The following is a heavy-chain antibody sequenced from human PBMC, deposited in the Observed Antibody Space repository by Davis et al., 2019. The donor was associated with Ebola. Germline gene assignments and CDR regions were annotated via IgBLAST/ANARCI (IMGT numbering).Heavy chain of an antibody. V-gene: IGHV5-51*01. Sequence: GESLKISCTGSGYSFTSYWIGWVRQMPGKGLEWMGIIYPGDSDTSYSPSFQGQVTISADKSISTAYLQWSSLKASDTAMYYCARKGRWYSLGMDVWGQGTTVTVSS. D-gene: IGHD6-13*01. CDR2: IYPGDSDT. CDR1: GYSFTSYW. CDR3: ARKGRWYSLGMDV. J-gene: IGHJ6*02.